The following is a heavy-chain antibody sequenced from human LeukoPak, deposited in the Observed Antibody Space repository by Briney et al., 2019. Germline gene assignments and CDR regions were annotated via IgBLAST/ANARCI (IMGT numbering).Heavy chain of an antibody. D-gene: IGHD6-19*01. CDR1: GGSISSSSYY. CDR2: TYYSGST. V-gene: IGHV4-39*07. Sequence: SETLSLTCTVSGGSISSSSYYWGWIRQPPGKGLEWIGSTYYSGSTYYNPSLKSRVTISVDTSKNQFSLDLSSLTAADTAVYYCATDPYSSGWYGDDYWGQGTLVTVSS. J-gene: IGHJ4*02. CDR3: ATDPYSSGWYGDDY.